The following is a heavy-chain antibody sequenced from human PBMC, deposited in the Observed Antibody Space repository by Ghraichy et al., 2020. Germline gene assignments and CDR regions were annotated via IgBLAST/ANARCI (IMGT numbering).Heavy chain of an antibody. CDR3: AGASSVVRFYYYASMDV. Sequence: GGSLRLSCVGSGLTFSSYSMNWVRQSPGKGLEWVGYITRSSRTITYADSVKGRFTISRDNAQNSLYLQMNSLRDDDTAVYYCAGASSVVRFYYYASMDVWGQGTTVTVSS. V-gene: IGHV3-48*02. CDR2: ITRSSRTI. J-gene: IGHJ6*02. CDR1: GLTFSSYS. D-gene: IGHD4-23*01.